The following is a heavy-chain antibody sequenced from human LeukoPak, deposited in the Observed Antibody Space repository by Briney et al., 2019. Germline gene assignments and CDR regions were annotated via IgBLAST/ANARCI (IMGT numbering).Heavy chain of an antibody. Sequence: GGSLRLSCAASGFTFSSYAMSWVRQAPGKGLEWVSAIGGSGGSTYYADSVKGRFTISRDNSKNTLYLQMNSLRAEDTAVYYCAKDGSGCSGGSCYSSYYYYMDVWGKGTTVTISS. CDR2: IGGSGGST. V-gene: IGHV3-23*01. D-gene: IGHD2-15*01. CDR1: GFTFSSYA. J-gene: IGHJ6*03. CDR3: AKDGSGCSGGSCYSSYYYYMDV.